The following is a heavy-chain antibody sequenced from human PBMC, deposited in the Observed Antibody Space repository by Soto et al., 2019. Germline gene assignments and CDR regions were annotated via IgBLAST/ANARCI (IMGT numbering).Heavy chain of an antibody. J-gene: IGHJ4*02. D-gene: IGHD2-15*01. V-gene: IGHV4-30-4*01. Sequence: QVQLQESGPGLVKPSQTLSLTCTVSGGSISSGDYYWSWIRQPPGKGLEWIGYIYYSGSTYYNPSLKSRVTISVDTSKNQFSLKLSSVTAADTAVYYCVGGSRNWWDYFDYWGQGTLVTVSS. CDR3: VGGSRNWWDYFDY. CDR2: IYYSGST. CDR1: GGSISSGDYY.